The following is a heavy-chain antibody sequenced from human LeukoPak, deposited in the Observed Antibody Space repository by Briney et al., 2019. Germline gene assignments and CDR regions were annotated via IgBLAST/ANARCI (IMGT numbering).Heavy chain of an antibody. CDR3: VRDNRSYNFDY. Sequence: GGSLRLSCAASGSTFSRYWMHWVRQAPGKGRVWVSCIKSDGSSTSIADSAKGRFTISRDNAKNTVYLQMNSLRAEDTAVYYCVRDNRSYNFDYWGQGTLVTVSS. CDR2: IKSDGSST. D-gene: IGHD1-26*01. CDR1: GSTFSRYW. V-gene: IGHV3-74*01. J-gene: IGHJ4*02.